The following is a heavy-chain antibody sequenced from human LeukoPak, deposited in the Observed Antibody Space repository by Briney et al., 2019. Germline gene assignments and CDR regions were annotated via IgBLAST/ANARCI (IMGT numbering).Heavy chain of an antibody. Sequence: PPGGSLRLSCAASGFTFSSYWMHWVRQAPGKGLVWVSRINSDGSTINYADSVKGRFTISRDNAKNTLYLQMGSLRAEDTAVYYCTRETVVVATASLGYWGLGTLVTVSS. CDR3: TRETVVVATASLGY. J-gene: IGHJ4*02. CDR1: GFTFSSYW. D-gene: IGHD2-2*01. CDR2: INSDGSTI. V-gene: IGHV3-74*01.